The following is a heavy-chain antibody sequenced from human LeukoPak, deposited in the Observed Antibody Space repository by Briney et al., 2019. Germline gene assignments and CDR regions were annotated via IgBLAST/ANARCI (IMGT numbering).Heavy chain of an antibody. Sequence: ASVKVSCKASGYTFTSYGISWVRQAPGQGLEWMGIINPSGGSASYAQKFQGRVTMTRDTSTSTVYMELSSLRSEDTAVYYCARERITPYYFDYWGQGTLVTVSS. D-gene: IGHD2-15*01. CDR3: ARERITPYYFDY. CDR1: GYTFTSYG. V-gene: IGHV1-46*01. J-gene: IGHJ4*02. CDR2: INPSGGSA.